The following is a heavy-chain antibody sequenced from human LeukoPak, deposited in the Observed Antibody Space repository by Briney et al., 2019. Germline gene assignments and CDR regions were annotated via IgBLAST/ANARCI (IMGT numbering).Heavy chain of an antibody. CDR3: AREKNSPGTHDY. D-gene: IGHD3-10*01. CDR2: INPNSGGT. V-gene: IGHV1-2*02. J-gene: IGHJ4*02. CDR1: GYTFTGYY. Sequence: EASVKVFCKASGYTFTGYYMHWVRQAPGQGLEWMGWINPNSGGTNYEQKFQGRVTMTRDTSISTAYMELSRLSSDDTAVYYCAREKNSPGTHDYWGQGTLVTVSS.